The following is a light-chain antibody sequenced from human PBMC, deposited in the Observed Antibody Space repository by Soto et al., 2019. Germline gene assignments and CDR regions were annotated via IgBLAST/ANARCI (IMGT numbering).Light chain of an antibody. CDR1: QSLLHSNGYNY. CDR3: MQALQAPLT. V-gene: IGKV2-28*01. J-gene: IGKJ1*01. Sequence: DIEMTQSPLSLPVAPGEPASISCRSSQSLLHSNGYNYLDWYLQKPGQSPQLLIYLGSNRASGVPGRFSGSGSGTDFTLTTSRVEAEDVGVYYCMQALQAPLTFGQGTKVDIK. CDR2: LGS.